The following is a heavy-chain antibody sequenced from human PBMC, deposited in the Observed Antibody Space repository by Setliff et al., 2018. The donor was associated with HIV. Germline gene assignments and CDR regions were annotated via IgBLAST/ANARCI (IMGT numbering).Heavy chain of an antibody. D-gene: IGHD2-8*02. V-gene: IGHV4-4*09. CDR2: IYKTATT. CDR3: ARISSRTASSGILFDH. Sequence: PSETLSLTCPVSDDSINDYYWRWLRQPPGKGLEWIGYIYKTATTRYSPSLESRVTISIDTSRNHFSLNLKSVTAAATAIYYCARISSRTASSGILFDHWGQGPLVTVSS. CDR1: DDSINDYY. J-gene: IGHJ4*02.